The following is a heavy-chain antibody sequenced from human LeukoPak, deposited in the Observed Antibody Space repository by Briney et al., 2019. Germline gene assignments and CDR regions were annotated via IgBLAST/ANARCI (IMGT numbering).Heavy chain of an antibody. V-gene: IGHV4-39*01. CDR2: MSNSGST. J-gene: IGHJ4*02. CDR1: GGSISSTSYY. Sequence: SETLSLTCTVSGGSISSTSYYWAWIRQPPGKGLEWIGTMSNSGSTYYNPSLKSRVTISGDTSKNQFSLKLSSVTAADTAVFYCARRSQTTAGRGIDYWGQGTLVTVSS. CDR3: ARRSQTTAGRGIDY. D-gene: IGHD6-13*01.